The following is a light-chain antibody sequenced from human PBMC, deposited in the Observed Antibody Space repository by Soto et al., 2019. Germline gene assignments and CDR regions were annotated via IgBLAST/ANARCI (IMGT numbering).Light chain of an antibody. V-gene: IGKV3D-7*01. CDR2: GAS. Sequence: VLTQSPATLSLSPGGRAILSCRASQSVSRYYLYWYQKKHGQPPRLLIYGASTRATGVPDRFSGSGSGADFTLTISSLQPEDVAVYYCQQALAFGGGTTVE. CDR3: QQALA. CDR1: QSVSRYY. J-gene: IGKJ4*01.